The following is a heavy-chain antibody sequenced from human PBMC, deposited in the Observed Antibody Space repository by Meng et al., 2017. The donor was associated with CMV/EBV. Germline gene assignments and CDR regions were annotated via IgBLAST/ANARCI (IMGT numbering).Heavy chain of an antibody. V-gene: IGHV4-34*01. CDR3: ARGDPVLRFLEWLPRYYGMDV. J-gene: IGHJ6*02. Sequence: GSLRLSCAVYGGSLSGYYWSWIRQPPGKGLEWIGEINHSGSTNYNPSLKSRVTISVDTSKNQFSLKLSSVTAADTAVYYCARGDPVLRFLEWLPRYYGMDVWGQGTTVTVSS. CDR2: INHSGST. CDR1: GGSLSGYY. D-gene: IGHD3-3*01.